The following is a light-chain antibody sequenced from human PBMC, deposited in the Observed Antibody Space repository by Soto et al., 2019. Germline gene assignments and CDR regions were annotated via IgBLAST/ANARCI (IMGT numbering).Light chain of an antibody. CDR3: ETWDSSLSAGV. V-gene: IGLV1-51*02. J-gene: IGLJ3*02. CDR1: SSNIGNNY. CDR2: ENN. Sequence: QSVLMQPPSVSAAPGQKVTISCSGSSSNIGNNYVSWYQQLPGTAPKLLIYENNKRPSGIPDRFSGSKSGTSATLGITGLQTGDEADYYCETWDSSLSAGVFGGGTKLTVL.